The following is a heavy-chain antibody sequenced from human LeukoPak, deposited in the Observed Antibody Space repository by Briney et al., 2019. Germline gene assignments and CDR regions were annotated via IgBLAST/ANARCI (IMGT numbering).Heavy chain of an antibody. V-gene: IGHV3-23*01. Sequence: GGSLRLSCAASGFSFSSYAMGWVRQAPGKGLAWDSSISAGGGATYYADSVEGRFTISRDNFNNTLYLQMNNLRAEDTAVYYCAKRVGGVNNFDYWGQGTLVTVSS. J-gene: IGHJ4*02. D-gene: IGHD3-16*01. CDR3: AKRVGGVNNFDY. CDR2: ISAGGGAT. CDR1: GFSFSSYA.